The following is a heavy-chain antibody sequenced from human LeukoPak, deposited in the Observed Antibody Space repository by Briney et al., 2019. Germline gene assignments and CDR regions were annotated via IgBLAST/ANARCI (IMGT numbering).Heavy chain of an antibody. Sequence: PGGSLRLSCAASGFTFSSYAMSWVRQAPGKGLEWVSAISGSGGSTYYADSVKGRFTISRDNSKNTLYLQMNSLRAGDTAVYYCAKVGVVVAATLYFDYWGQGTLVTVSS. CDR2: ISGSGGST. CDR1: GFTFSSYA. D-gene: IGHD2-15*01. V-gene: IGHV3-23*01. CDR3: AKVGVVVAATLYFDY. J-gene: IGHJ4*02.